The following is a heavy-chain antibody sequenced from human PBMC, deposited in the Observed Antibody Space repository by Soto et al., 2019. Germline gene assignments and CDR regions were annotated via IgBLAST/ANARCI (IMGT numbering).Heavy chain of an antibody. CDR2: IYYSGST. CDR3: ARSQLVGATRALDY. CDR1: GGSISSYY. V-gene: IGHV4-59*01. Sequence: PSETLSLTCTVSGGSISSYYCSWIRQPPGKGLEWIGYIYYSGSTNYNPSLKSRVTISVDTSKNQFSLKLSSVTAADTAVYYCARSQLVGATRALDYWGQGTLVTVSS. J-gene: IGHJ4*02. D-gene: IGHD1-26*01.